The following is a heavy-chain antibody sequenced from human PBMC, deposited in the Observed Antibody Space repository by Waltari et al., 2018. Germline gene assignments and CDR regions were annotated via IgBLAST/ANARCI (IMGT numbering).Heavy chain of an antibody. J-gene: IGHJ4*02. CDR2: ISSRSSYI. D-gene: IGHD2-15*01. CDR1: GFTFSSYS. Sequence: EVQLVESGGGLVKPGGSLRLSCAASGFTFSSYSMNWVRQAPGKVLEWVSSISSRSSYIYYADSVKGRFTISRDNAKNSLYLQMNSLRAEDTAVYYCARDLSGARDYWGQGTLVTVSS. V-gene: IGHV3-21*01. CDR3: ARDLSGARDY.